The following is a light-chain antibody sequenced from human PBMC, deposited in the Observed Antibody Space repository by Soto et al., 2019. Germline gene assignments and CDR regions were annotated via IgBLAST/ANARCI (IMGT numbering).Light chain of an antibody. CDR3: QQYNNWWT. Sequence: IVLRKSPATLSFSPGERETLSCRASQSVDNYLDWYQQKPGQAPRLLIYESSNRATGIPARFSGSGSGTEFTLTISSLQSEDFAVYYCQQYNNWWTFGPGT. CDR1: QSVDNY. CDR2: ESS. V-gene: IGKV3D-15*01. J-gene: IGKJ1*01.